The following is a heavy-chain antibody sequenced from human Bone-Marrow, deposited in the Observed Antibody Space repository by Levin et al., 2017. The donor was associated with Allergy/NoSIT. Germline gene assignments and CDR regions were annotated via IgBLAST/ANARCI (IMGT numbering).Heavy chain of an antibody. J-gene: IGHJ5*02. D-gene: IGHD3-3*01. CDR1: TYSISSGYY. CDR2: MYHSGST. CDR3: ARGHYDFWSGYTLINYFDP. Sequence: KPSETLSLTCTVSTYSISSGYYWGWIRQPPGKGLEWIGSMYHSGSTYYNPSLKSRITTSIDTSNNQFSLKLSSMTAADTAVYYCARGHYDFWSGYTLINYFDPWGQGTLVTVSS. V-gene: IGHV4-38-2*02.